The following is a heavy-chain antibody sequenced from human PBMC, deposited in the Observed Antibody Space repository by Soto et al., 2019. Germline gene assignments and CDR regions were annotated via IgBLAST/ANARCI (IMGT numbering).Heavy chain of an antibody. Sequence: HPGGSLRLSCAASGFTFDNYEMNWVRQAPGKGLEWVSYISSSGSTMDYADSVKGRFTISRDNARNSLYLQMNSLRAEDTAVYYCAKEATNINNFDYWGLGTLVTVSS. D-gene: IGHD1-26*01. CDR3: AKEATNINNFDY. CDR2: ISSSGSTM. V-gene: IGHV3-48*03. CDR1: GFTFDNYE. J-gene: IGHJ4*02.